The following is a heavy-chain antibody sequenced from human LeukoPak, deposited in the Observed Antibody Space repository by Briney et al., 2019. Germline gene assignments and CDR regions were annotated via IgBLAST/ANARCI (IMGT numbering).Heavy chain of an antibody. CDR3: ARPPRDGYNPYYFDY. D-gene: IGHD5-24*01. CDR1: GYTFTSYA. J-gene: IGHJ4*02. V-gene: IGHV7-4-1*02. Sequence: ASVKVSCKASGYTFTSYAMNWVRQAPGQGLEWMGWINTNTGNPTYAQGFTGRFVFSLDTSVSTAYLQISSLKAKDTAVYYCARPPRDGYNPYYFDYWGQGTLVTVSS. CDR2: INTNTGNP.